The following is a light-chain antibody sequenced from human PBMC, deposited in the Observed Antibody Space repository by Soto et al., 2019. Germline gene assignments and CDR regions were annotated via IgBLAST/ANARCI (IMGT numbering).Light chain of an antibody. CDR3: LQDYGDSWT. J-gene: IGKJ1*01. CDR2: AAS. V-gene: IGKV1-6*01. CDR1: RDVGSD. Sequence: TQMTQSPLSLSASVGEKIIITCRASRDVGSDVSWYQQKPGQAPKLVIYAASNLYTGVPSRFSGRRSGTEFTLTISSLQPEDFASYYCLQDYGDSWTFGQGTTGDIK.